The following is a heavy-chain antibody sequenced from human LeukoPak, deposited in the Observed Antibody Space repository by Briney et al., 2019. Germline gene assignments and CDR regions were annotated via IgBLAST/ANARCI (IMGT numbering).Heavy chain of an antibody. CDR1: GFTFSSYS. CDR2: IKPDGRDT. Sequence: PGGSLRLSCAASGFTFSSYSMSWVRQAPGKGLEWVATIKPDGRDTYYVDSVKGRFTVSRDNAKNSLYLQMNSLRAEDTAVYYCARGPIGWYQLLPDFDYWGQGTLVTVSS. J-gene: IGHJ4*02. CDR3: ARGPIGWYQLLPDFDY. V-gene: IGHV3-7*01. D-gene: IGHD2-2*01.